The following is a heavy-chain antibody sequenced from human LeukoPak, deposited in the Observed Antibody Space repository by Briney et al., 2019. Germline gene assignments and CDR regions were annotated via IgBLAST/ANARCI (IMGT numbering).Heavy chain of an antibody. CDR3: ARYSSSWNPFDY. D-gene: IGHD6-13*01. CDR2: IKQDGSEK. J-gene: IGHJ4*02. CDR1: GFTFSNAW. Sequence: PGGSLRLSCAASGFTFSNAWMSWVRQAPGKGLEWVANIKQDGSEKYYVDSVKGRFTISRDNAKNSLYLQMNSLRAEDTAVYYCARYSSSWNPFDYWGQGTLVTVSS. V-gene: IGHV3-7*01.